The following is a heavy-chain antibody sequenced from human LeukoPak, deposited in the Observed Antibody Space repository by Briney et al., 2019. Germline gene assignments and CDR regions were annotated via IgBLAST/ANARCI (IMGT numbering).Heavy chain of an antibody. V-gene: IGHV4-34*01. CDR3: ARRDIVATIDY. CDR2: INHSGST. J-gene: IGHJ4*02. Sequence: SQTLSLTCTVYGGSFSGYYWSWMRQPPGKGLEWIGEINHSGSTNYNPSLKSRVTISVDTSKNQFSLKLSSVTAADTAVYYCARRDIVATIDYWGQGTLVTVSS. CDR1: GGSFSGYY. D-gene: IGHD5-12*01.